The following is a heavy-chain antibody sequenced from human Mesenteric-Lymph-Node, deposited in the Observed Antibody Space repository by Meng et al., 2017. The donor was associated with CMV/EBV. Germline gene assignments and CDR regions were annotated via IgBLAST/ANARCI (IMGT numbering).Heavy chain of an antibody. J-gene: IGHJ4*02. D-gene: IGHD3-22*01. V-gene: IGHV1-2*02. CDR2: ISPNSGDT. CDR3: ARELVYYDSRGYYHPHGY. CDR1: GYTFTSYG. Sequence: ASVKVSCKASGYTFTSYGISWVRQAPGQGLEWMGWISPNSGDTKYAQKFQGRVTMTRDTSVSTAYMDLSRLRSDDTAMYYCARELVYYDSRGYYHPHGYWGQGTLVTVSS.